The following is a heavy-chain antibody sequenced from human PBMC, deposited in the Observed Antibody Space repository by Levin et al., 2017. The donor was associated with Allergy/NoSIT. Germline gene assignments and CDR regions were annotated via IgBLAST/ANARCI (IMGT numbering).Heavy chain of an antibody. V-gene: IGHV3-74*03. CDR2: ILSDGTTT. CDR3: TRDIRYCGGDNCGAY. CDR1: GFALSSCW. D-gene: IGHD2-21*01. Sequence: GGSLRLSCAASGFALSSCWMHWVRQAPGKGLVWVSHILSDGTTTMYADSVEGRFTISRDNAKNTLYLEMNSLRVEDTAVYYCTRDIRYCGGDNCGAYWGQGTLVTVSS. J-gene: IGHJ4*02.